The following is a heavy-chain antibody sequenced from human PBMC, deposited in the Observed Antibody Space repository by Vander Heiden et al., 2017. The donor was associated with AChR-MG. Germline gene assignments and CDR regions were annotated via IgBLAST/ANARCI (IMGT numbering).Heavy chain of an antibody. Sequence: QVQLVQSGAEVKKPGPSLKVPCRASGGTFRTYAISWVRQAPGQGLEWMGGIIPIFGTANYAQKFQGRVTITADKSTSTAYMELSSLRSEDTAVYYCARPTYCSGGSCYHYFDYWGQGTLVTVSS. CDR2: IIPIFGTA. J-gene: IGHJ4*02. CDR1: GGTFRTYA. V-gene: IGHV1-69*06. D-gene: IGHD2-15*01. CDR3: ARPTYCSGGSCYHYFDY.